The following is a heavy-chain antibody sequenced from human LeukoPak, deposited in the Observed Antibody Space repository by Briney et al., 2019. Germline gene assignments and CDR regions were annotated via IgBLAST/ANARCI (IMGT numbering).Heavy chain of an antibody. V-gene: IGHV1-2*02. CDR3: ARGAVAGTLGYYGMDV. D-gene: IGHD6-19*01. CDR1: GYTFTGYY. Sequence: ASVKVSCKASGYTFTGYYMHWGRQAPGQGLEWMGWINPNSGGTNYAQKFQGRVTMTRDTSISTAYMELSRLRSDDTAVYYCARGAVAGTLGYYGMDVWGQGTTVTVSS. J-gene: IGHJ6*02. CDR2: INPNSGGT.